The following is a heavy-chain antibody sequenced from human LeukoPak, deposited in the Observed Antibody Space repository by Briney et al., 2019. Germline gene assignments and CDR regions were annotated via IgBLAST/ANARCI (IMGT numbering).Heavy chain of an antibody. V-gene: IGHV4-34*01. Sequence: SETLSLTCAVYGGSFSGYYWSWIRQPPGKGLEWIGEIYHSGSTTFNPSLKTRVTISVDKSKNQFALKLTSVTAADTAVYYCAREDYYDSGSNDYWGQGTLVTVSS. J-gene: IGHJ4*02. CDR2: IYHSGST. CDR3: AREDYYDSGSNDY. CDR1: GGSFSGYY. D-gene: IGHD3-22*01.